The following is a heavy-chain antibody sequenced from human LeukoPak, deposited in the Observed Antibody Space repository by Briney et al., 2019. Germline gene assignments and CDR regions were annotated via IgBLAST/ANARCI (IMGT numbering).Heavy chain of an antibody. Sequence: GGSLRLSCAASGFTFSNYWMTWVRQAPGKGLEWVANIKPDESEKYYVGSVKGRFTISRDNAKNSLYLQMSNLRAEDTAVYFCARGGGLDVWGQGATVTVSS. J-gene: IGHJ6*02. CDR3: ARGGGLDV. D-gene: IGHD3-16*01. CDR2: IKPDESEK. V-gene: IGHV3-7*03. CDR1: GFTFSNYW.